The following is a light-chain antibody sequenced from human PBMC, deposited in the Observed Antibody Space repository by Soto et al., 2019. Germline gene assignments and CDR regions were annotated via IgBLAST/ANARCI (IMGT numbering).Light chain of an antibody. Sequence: QSALTQLPSVSGSPGQSVTISCTGTSSDVGNYNRVSWYQQPPGTAPKVIIYEVSNRPSGVPDRFSGSKSGNTASLTISGLQAEDEADYYCSSYTSSSTYVFGTGTKVTVL. CDR3: SSYTSSSTYV. V-gene: IGLV2-18*02. J-gene: IGLJ1*01. CDR1: SSDVGNYNR. CDR2: EVS.